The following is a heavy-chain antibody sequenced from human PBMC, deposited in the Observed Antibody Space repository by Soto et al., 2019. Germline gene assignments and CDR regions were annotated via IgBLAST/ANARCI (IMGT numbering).Heavy chain of an antibody. D-gene: IGHD3-3*01. CDR1: GGTFNNYA. J-gene: IGHJ5*02. CDR2: IIPVFSAT. CDR3: ASSTGFGVFALTSKTWFDP. V-gene: IGHV1-69*01. Sequence: QVHLIQSGAEVKKPGSSVKVSCKASGGTFNNYAFSWVRQAPGQGLEWMGGIIPVFSATHYAQNFQGRVTISANESTKTVYLDLSSLRSDDTAVYFCASSTGFGVFALTSKTWFDPWGQGTLVIVSS.